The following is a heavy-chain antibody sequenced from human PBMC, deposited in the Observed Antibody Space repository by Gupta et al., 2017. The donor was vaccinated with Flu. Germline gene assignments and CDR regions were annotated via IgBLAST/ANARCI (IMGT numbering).Heavy chain of an antibody. CDR3: AKGVGYCGGGSCLNYFDY. V-gene: IGHV3-30*18. D-gene: IGHD2-15*01. CDR2: ISYDGSNK. CDR1: GFTFSSYG. Sequence: QVQLVESGGGVVQPGRSLRLSCAASGFTFSSYGMHWVRQAPGKGLEWVAVISYDGSNKYYADSVKGRFTISRDNSKNTLYLQMNSLRAEDTAVYYCAKGVGYCGGGSCLNYFDYWGQGTLVTVSS. J-gene: IGHJ4*02.